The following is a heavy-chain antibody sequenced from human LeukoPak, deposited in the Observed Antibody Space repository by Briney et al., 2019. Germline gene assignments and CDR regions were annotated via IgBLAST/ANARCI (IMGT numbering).Heavy chain of an antibody. Sequence: SETLSLTCTVSGGSISSSSHFWGWIRQPPGKGLEWIWSFYYSRSTSYNPSLKSRVNISVDSSKNQFSLELTSVAAADTAVYYCARHYYYDSSGFYYYFDYWGQGTLVTVSS. CDR1: GGSISSSSHF. CDR2: FYYSRST. V-gene: IGHV4-39*01. D-gene: IGHD3-22*01. CDR3: ARHYYYDSSGFYYYFDY. J-gene: IGHJ4*02.